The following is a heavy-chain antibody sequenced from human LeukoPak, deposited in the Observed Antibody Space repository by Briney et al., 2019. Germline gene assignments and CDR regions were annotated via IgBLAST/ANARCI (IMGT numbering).Heavy chain of an antibody. CDR2: FYYSGST. CDR1: GGSISSYY. J-gene: IGHJ4*02. Sequence: PSETLSLTCTVSGGSISSYYWSWIRQPPGKGLEWIGYFYYSGSTNYNPSLKSRSTISVDTSKNQFSLKLSPVSAADTAVYYCARRTKDSSGYFVIDYWGQGTLVTVSS. CDR3: ARRTKDSSGYFVIDY. D-gene: IGHD3-22*01. V-gene: IGHV4-59*08.